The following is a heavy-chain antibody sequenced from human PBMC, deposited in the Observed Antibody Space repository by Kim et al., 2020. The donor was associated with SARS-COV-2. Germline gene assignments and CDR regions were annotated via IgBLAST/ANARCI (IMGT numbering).Heavy chain of an antibody. CDR3: ARGPGGMDV. CDR2: INTNTGNP. J-gene: IGHJ6*02. Sequence: ASVKVSCKASGYTLTSNPVNWVRQAPGQGLEWMGWINTNTGNPTYAQGSTGRFVLSLDTSVSTAYLQISSLRAEDTAVYYCARGPGGMDVWGQGTTVTVS. CDR1: GYTLTSNP. V-gene: IGHV7-4-1*02.